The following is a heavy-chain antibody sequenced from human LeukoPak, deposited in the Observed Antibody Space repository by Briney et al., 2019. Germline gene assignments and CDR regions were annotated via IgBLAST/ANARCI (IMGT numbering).Heavy chain of an antibody. D-gene: IGHD6-13*01. CDR1: GGSISSYY. V-gene: IGHV4-4*07. J-gene: IGHJ4*02. Sequence: PSETLSLTCTVSGGSISSYYWSWIRQPAGKGLEWIGRIYTSGSTNYNPSLKSRVTISVDTSKNQFSLKLSSVTAADTAVYYCARMGGAWYSSSWYYFDYWGQGTLVTVSS. CDR2: IYTSGST. CDR3: ARMGGAWYSSSWYYFDY.